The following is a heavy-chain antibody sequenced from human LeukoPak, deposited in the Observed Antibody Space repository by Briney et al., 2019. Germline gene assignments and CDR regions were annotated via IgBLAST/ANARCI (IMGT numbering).Heavy chain of an antibody. Sequence: SETLSLTCTVSGGSISSYYWSWIRQPPGKGLEWIGYIYYSGRTNYNPSLKSRVTISVDTSKNQFSLKLSSVTAADTAVYYCASISMVRGVIAFDPWGQGTLVTVSS. CDR3: ASISMVRGVIAFDP. V-gene: IGHV4-59*01. CDR2: IYYSGRT. D-gene: IGHD3-10*01. J-gene: IGHJ5*02. CDR1: GGSISSYY.